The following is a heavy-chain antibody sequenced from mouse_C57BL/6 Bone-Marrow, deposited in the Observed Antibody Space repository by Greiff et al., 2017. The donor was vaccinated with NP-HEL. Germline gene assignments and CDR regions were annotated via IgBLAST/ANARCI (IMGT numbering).Heavy chain of an antibody. D-gene: IGHD2-4*01. J-gene: IGHJ3*01. CDR3: AREDYPAWFAY. V-gene: IGHV1-9*01. CDR1: GYTFTGYW. Sequence: VKLMESGAELMKPGASVKLSCKASGYTFTGYWIEWVKQRPGHGLEWIGEILPGSGSTNYTEKFKGKATFTADTSSTTAYMQLSSLTTEDSAIYYCAREDYPAWFAYWGQGTLVTVSA. CDR2: ILPGSGST.